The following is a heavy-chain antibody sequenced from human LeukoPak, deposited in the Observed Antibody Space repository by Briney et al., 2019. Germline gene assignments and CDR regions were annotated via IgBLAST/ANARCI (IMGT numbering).Heavy chain of an antibody. D-gene: IGHD6-13*01. J-gene: IGHJ4*02. CDR1: GYTFTGYY. V-gene: IGHV1-2*02. CDR3: ARGPSIAAAGPPGDY. CDR2: INPNSGGT. Sequence: GASVKVSCKASGYTFTGYYMHWVRQAPGQGLEWMGWINPNSGGTNYAQKFQGRVTMTRDTSISTAYMELSRLRSDDTAVYYRARGPSIAAAGPPGDYWGQGTLVTVSS.